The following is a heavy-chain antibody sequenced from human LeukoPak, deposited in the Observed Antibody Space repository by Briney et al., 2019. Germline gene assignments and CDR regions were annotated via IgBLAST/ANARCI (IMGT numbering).Heavy chain of an antibody. V-gene: IGHV3-30*02. D-gene: IGHD3-3*01. CDR2: IRYDGSNK. CDR1: GFTFSGYG. Sequence: PGGSLRLSCAASGFTFSGYGMHWVRQAPGKGLEWVAVIRYDGSNKYYADSVKGRFTISRDNSKTTLYLQMNSLPAEATAFHYFAKGKDSIFGVVTSLNDWGQGTLVTVSS. J-gene: IGHJ4*02. CDR3: AKGKDSIFGVVTSLND.